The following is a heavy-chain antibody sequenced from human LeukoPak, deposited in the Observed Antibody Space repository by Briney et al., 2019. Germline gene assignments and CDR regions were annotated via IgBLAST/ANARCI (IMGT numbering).Heavy chain of an antibody. CDR1: GYTLTELS. V-gene: IGHV1-24*01. D-gene: IGHD6-19*01. CDR3: ATDPSVAGPGDI. J-gene: IGHJ3*02. CDR2: FDPEDGET. Sequence: ASVNVSCKVSGYTLTELSMHWVRQAPGKGLEWMGGFDPEDGETIYAQKFQGRVTMTEDTSTDTAYMEPSSMRSEDTAVYYCATDPSVAGPGDIWGQGKMVTVSS.